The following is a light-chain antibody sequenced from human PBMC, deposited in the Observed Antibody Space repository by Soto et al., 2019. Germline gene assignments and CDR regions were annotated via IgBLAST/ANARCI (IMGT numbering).Light chain of an antibody. CDR1: QSVSSSY. CDR3: QQYNNWPPIT. Sequence: EIVWTQSPGTLSLSPGERATLSCRASQSVSSSYLAWYQQKPCQAPRLLIYGASTRATGIPARFSGSGSGTEFTPTISSLQSQDFAVYYGQQYNNWPPITFDQGTRVEIK. J-gene: IGKJ5*01. CDR2: GAS. V-gene: IGKV3-15*01.